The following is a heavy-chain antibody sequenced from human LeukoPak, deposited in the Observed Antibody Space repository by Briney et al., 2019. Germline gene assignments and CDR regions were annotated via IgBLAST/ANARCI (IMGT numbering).Heavy chain of an antibody. Sequence: PSETLSLTCTVSGGSISSYYWSWIRQPAGKGLEWIGRIETSGNTNYKPSLKSRVTISADTSKNQFSLRLSSVTAADTAVYYCARGVGYYYGSGSYYNRYYYMDVWGKGTTVTVSS. J-gene: IGHJ6*03. D-gene: IGHD3-10*01. CDR1: GGSISSYY. CDR2: IETSGNT. V-gene: IGHV4-4*07. CDR3: ARGVGYYYGSGSYYNRYYYMDV.